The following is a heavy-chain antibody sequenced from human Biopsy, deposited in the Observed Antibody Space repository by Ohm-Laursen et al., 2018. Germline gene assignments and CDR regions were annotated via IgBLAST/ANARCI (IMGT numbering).Heavy chain of an antibody. J-gene: IGHJ4*02. D-gene: IGHD3-10*01. CDR1: GFTFGDYA. CDR3: AKDAHTCGSEQDS. V-gene: IGHV3-23*01. CDR2: ISGSGTTT. Sequence: SLRLSCAASGFTFGDYAMNWVRQAPGKGLQWVSTISGSGTTTYYADSVKGRFTISRDNSKNTVYLLMNSLRVDDTAIYFCAKDAHTCGSEQDSWGQGTLVAVSS.